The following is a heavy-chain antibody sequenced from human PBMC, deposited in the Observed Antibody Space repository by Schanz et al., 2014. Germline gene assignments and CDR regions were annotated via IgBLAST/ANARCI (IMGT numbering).Heavy chain of an antibody. CDR2: ISSGGGST. CDR3: AIHYGDRPL. J-gene: IGHJ4*02. V-gene: IGHV3-23*01. CDR1: GFSFTTYA. D-gene: IGHD4-17*01. Sequence: EVQLLESGGGLVQPGGSLRLSCASSGFSFTTYAMSWVRQAPGKGLEWVSSISSGGGSTYYADSVKGRFTISSDNSKSTLYLQMSSRRAEDTAVYYCAIHYGDRPLWGQGTLIAVSS.